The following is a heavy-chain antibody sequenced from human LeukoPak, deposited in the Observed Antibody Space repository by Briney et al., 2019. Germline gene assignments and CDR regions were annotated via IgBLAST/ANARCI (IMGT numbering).Heavy chain of an antibody. D-gene: IGHD3-22*01. CDR1: GGSFSSGDYY. Sequence: SETLSLTCTVSGGSFSSGDYYWSWIRQPPGKGLEWIGYIYYSGSNYYNPSLKSRITISVDTSKNHFSLQLTSVTAADTAVYYCARPMEYYDSNGYYRAYYFDYWGQGTLVTVSS. CDR2: IYYSGSN. V-gene: IGHV4-61*03. J-gene: IGHJ4*02. CDR3: ARPMEYYDSNGYYRAYYFDY.